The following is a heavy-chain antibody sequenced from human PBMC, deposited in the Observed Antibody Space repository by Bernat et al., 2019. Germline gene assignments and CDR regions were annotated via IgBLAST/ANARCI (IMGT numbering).Heavy chain of an antibody. J-gene: IGHJ4*02. V-gene: IGHV4-59*01. D-gene: IGHD3-22*01. CDR3: VRGPNSSGFDY. CDR2: IYYSGST. CDR1: GGSISSYY. Sequence: QVQLQESGPGLVKPSETLSLTCTVSGGSISSYYWSWIRQPPGKGLEWIGYIYYSGSTNYNPSLKSRVTISVDTSKNQFSLKLSSVTAADTAVYYCVRGPNSSGFDYWGQGTLVTVSS.